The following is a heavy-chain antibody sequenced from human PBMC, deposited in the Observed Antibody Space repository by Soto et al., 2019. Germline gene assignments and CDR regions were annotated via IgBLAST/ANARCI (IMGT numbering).Heavy chain of an antibody. V-gene: IGHV1-69*13. D-gene: IGHD6-6*01. CDR2: IIPIFGTA. Sequence: GASVKVSCKASGGTFSSYAISWVRQAPGQGLEWMGGIIPIFGTANYAQKFQGRVTITADESTSTAYMELSSLRSEDTAVYYCARVNRGHPSSSSDYWGQGTLVTVSS. CDR3: ARVNRGHPSSSSDY. CDR1: GGTFSSYA. J-gene: IGHJ4*02.